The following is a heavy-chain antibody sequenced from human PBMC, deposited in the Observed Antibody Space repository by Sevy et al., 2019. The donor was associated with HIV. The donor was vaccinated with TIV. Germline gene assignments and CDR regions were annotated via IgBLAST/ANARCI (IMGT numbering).Heavy chain of an antibody. CDR3: ARRSTIFGVANWFDP. CDR1: GYSFTSYW. J-gene: IGHJ5*02. D-gene: IGHD3-3*01. Sequence: GESLKISCKGSGYSFTSYWIGWVRQMPGKGLEWMGIIYPGDSDTRYSPSFQGQVPISADKSISTAYLQWSSLKASDTAMYYCARRSTIFGVANWFDPWGQGTLVTVSS. CDR2: IYPGDSDT. V-gene: IGHV5-51*01.